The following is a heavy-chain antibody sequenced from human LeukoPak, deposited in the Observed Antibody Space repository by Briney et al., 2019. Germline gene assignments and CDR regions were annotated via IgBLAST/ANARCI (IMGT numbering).Heavy chain of an antibody. CDR3: ARTTEGGYTYDYFYYYYMDV. CDR2: IYYSGST. Sequence: PSETLSLTCTVSGGSINGYYWSWIRQPPGKGLEWIGYIYYSGSTNYNPSLKSRVTISVDLSKNQFSLKLSSVTAADTAVYYCARTTEGGYTYDYFYYYYMDVWGKGTTVTISS. J-gene: IGHJ6*03. CDR1: GGSINGYY. V-gene: IGHV4-59*01. D-gene: IGHD5-18*01.